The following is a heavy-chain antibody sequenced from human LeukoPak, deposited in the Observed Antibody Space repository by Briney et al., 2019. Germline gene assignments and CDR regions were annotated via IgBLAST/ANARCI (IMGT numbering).Heavy chain of an antibody. CDR2: IYYSGST. D-gene: IGHD2-2*01. CDR1: GGSISSSSYY. Sequence: PSETLSLTCTVSGGSISSSSYYWGWIRQPPGKGLEWIGSIYYSGSTYYNPSLKSRVTISVDTSKSQSSLKLSSVTAADTAVYYCARVGIVVVPAASNWFDPWGQGTLVTVSS. J-gene: IGHJ5*02. CDR3: ARVGIVVVPAASNWFDP. V-gene: IGHV4-39*07.